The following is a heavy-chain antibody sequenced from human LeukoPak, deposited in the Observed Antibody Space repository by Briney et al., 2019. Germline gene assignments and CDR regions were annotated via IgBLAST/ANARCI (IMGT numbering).Heavy chain of an antibody. CDR2: INPNSGGT. CDR1: GYTFTGYY. D-gene: IGHD6-19*01. J-gene: IGHJ4*02. Sequence: ASVKVSCKASGYTFTGYYMHWVRQAPGQGLEWMGWINPNSGGTNYAQKFQGRVTVTRDTSISTAYMELSRLRSDDTAVYYCARDYILNRLRIAVAGTTPIGYWGQGTLVTVSS. CDR3: ARDYILNRLRIAVAGTTPIGY. V-gene: IGHV1-2*02.